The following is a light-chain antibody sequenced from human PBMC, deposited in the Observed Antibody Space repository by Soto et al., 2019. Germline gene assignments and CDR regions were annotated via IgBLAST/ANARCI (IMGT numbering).Light chain of an antibody. V-gene: IGKV1-5*01. CDR3: QQYDGYWT. CDR2: DAS. J-gene: IGKJ1*01. Sequence: DSQMTQSTSTRSASVGDRVAITCRASQTISRSLAWYQQKPGKAPKLLIYDASSLESGVPSRFSGSGSGTEFTLTISSLHPDDFATYFCQQYDGYWTFGQGTKVDIK. CDR1: QTISRS.